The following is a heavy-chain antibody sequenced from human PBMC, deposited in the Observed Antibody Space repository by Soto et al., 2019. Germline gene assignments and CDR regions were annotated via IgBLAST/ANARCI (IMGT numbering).Heavy chain of an antibody. V-gene: IGHV3-74*01. Sequence: GGSLRLSCAASGFTFSSYWMHWVRQAPGKGLVWVSRINSDGSSTSYADSVKGRFTIFRDNAKNTLYLQMNSLRAEDTAVYYCARVYFDFYGMDVWGQGTTVTVSS. CDR3: ARVYFDFYGMDV. CDR1: GFTFSSYW. J-gene: IGHJ6*02. CDR2: INSDGSST. D-gene: IGHD3-9*01.